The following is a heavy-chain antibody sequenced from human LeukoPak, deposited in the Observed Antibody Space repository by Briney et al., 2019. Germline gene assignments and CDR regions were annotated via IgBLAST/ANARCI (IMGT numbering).Heavy chain of an antibody. CDR2: IYYSGST. J-gene: IGHJ4*02. D-gene: IGHD3-22*01. V-gene: IGHV4-59*01. Sequence: SETLSLTCTVSGGSISSYYWSWIRQPPGKGLEWIGYIYYSGSTNYNPSLKGRVTISVKTSKNQFSLKLSSVTAADTAVYYCAREKNYDSSGYYYGGGSDYWGQGTLVTVSS. CDR1: GGSISSYY. CDR3: AREKNYDSSGYYYGGGSDY.